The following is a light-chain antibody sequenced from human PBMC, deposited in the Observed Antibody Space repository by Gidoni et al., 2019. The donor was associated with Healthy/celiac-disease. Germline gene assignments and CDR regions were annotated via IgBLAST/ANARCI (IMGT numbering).Light chain of an antibody. CDR2: GAS. J-gene: IGKJ4*01. CDR1: QSVSSYY. V-gene: IGKV3-20*01. CDR3: QQYGSSTGLT. Sequence: EIVLTQSPGTLSLSPGERATLSCRASQSVSSYYLAWYQQKPGQAPRLLIYGASSRATGIPDRFSGSGSGTDFTLTISRLEPEDVAVYYCQQYGSSTGLTFGGGTKVEIK.